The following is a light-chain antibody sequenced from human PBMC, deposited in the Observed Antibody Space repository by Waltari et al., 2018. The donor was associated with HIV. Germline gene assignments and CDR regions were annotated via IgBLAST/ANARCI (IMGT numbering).Light chain of an antibody. V-gene: IGLV2-14*03. J-gene: IGLJ3*02. Sequence: QSPLHQPASVSASPGQSTTLSCPGVSHEVDFYPFVSCYQQRPGKPPQLIIYAASSPPSGISSRFVGSKSGVTASLTISGLQAEDEAVYFCSSFASQGSPMFGGGTKLTVL. CDR3: SSFASQGSPM. CDR2: AAS. CDR1: SHEVDFYPF.